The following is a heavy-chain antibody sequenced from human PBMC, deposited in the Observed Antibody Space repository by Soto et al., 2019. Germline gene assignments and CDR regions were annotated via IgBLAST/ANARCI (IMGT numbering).Heavy chain of an antibody. V-gene: IGHV1-69*13. CDR1: GGTFSSYA. D-gene: IGHD3-22*01. J-gene: IGHJ6*02. Sequence: SVKVSCKASGGTFSSYAISWVRQAPGQGLEWMGGIIPIFGTANYAQKFQGRVTITADESTSTAYMELSSLRSEDTAVYYCASPYYYDSSGPRGYYYGMDVCGQGTTVTVSS. CDR3: ASPYYYDSSGPRGYYYGMDV. CDR2: IIPIFGTA.